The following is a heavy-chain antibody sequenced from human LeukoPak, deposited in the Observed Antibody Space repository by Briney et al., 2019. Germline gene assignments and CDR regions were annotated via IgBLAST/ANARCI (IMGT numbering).Heavy chain of an antibody. CDR2: IYTSGST. Sequence: SETLSLTCTVSGGSISSYYWSWIRQPPEKGLEWIGYIYTSGSTNYNPSLKSRVTISVDTSKNQFSLKLSSVTAADTAVYYCARGPEIWFGELASWGYWGQGALVTVSS. D-gene: IGHD3-10*01. V-gene: IGHV4-4*09. J-gene: IGHJ4*02. CDR3: ARGPEIWFGELASWGY. CDR1: GGSISSYY.